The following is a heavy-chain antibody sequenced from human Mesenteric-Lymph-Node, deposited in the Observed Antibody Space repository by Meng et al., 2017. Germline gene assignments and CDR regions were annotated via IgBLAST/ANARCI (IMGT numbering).Heavy chain of an antibody. CDR1: GGTFSSAA. CDR2: INPQSGDT. V-gene: IGHV1-2*02. D-gene: IGHD2-21*01. Sequence: ASVNVSCKASGGTFSSAALSWVRQAPGQGLEWMGGINPQSGDTNYAREFQGRVTMTRDTYISTVYMDFTSLTSDDTAFYYCARDVVVVVAITIFRYSYGMGFWGQGTVVTVSS. CDR3: ARDVVVVVAITIFRYSYGMGF. J-gene: IGHJ6*02.